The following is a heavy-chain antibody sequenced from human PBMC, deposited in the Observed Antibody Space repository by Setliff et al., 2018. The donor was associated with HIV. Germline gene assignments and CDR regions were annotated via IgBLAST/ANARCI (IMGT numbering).Heavy chain of an antibody. CDR2: IDTSGST. J-gene: IGHJ6*03. CDR3: ARETYYYDNPQYYYYYMDV. CDR1: GGSISSGSYY. V-gene: IGHV4-61*02. Sequence: SETLSLTCTVSGGSISSGSYYWSWIRQPAGKGLEWIGRIDTSGSTNYNPSLKSRVTISVDPSKNQFSLKLRSVTAADTAVYYCARETYYYDNPQYYYYYMDVWGKGTTVTVSS. D-gene: IGHD3-22*01.